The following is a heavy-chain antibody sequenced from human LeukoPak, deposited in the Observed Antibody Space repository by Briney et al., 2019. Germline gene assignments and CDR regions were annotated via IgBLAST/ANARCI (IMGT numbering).Heavy chain of an antibody. CDR2: INPNGGYT. J-gene: IGHJ4*02. D-gene: IGHD3-22*01. Sequence: ALVKVSCKASGYTLTSYYMHWVRQAPGQGREWMGIINPNGGYTSYAQKFQGRVTMTRDTSTSTVYMELSSLRSEDTAVYYCARTRGDDYYDSSGLQKRYYFDYWGQGTLVTVSS. CDR1: GYTLTSYY. V-gene: IGHV1-46*01. CDR3: ARTRGDDYYDSSGLQKRYYFDY.